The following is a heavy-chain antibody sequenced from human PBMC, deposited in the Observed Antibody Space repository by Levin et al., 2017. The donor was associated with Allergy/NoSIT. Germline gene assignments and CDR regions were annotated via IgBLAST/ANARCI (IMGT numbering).Heavy chain of an antibody. J-gene: IGHJ5*02. V-gene: IGHV2-5*01. CDR3: AHIIGLRFLEWYPWFDP. D-gene: IGHD3-3*01. CDR1: GFSLSTSGVG. Sequence: SGPTLVKPTQTLTLTCTFSGFSLSTSGVGVGWIRQPPGKALEWLALIYWNDDKRYSPSLKSRLTITKDTSKNQVVLTMTNMDPVDTATYYCAHIIGLRFLEWYPWFDPWGQGTLVTVSS. CDR2: IYWNDDK.